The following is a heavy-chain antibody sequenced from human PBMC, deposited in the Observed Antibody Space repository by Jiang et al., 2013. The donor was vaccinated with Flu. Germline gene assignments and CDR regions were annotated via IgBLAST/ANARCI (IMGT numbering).Heavy chain of an antibody. Sequence: PGLVKPSETLSLTCTVSGGSINTTSYYWGWIRQPPGKGLEWIGTIYYSGNTYYNPSLKMRLTILIDTSKNQFSLKLSSVTAADTAVYYCARDEAPYSLASGTYSLGMDVWGQGTTVTVSS. J-gene: IGHJ6*02. CDR3: ARDEAPYSLASGTYSLGMDV. CDR2: IYYSGNT. D-gene: IGHD2-15*01. CDR1: GGSINTTSYY. V-gene: IGHV4-39*07.